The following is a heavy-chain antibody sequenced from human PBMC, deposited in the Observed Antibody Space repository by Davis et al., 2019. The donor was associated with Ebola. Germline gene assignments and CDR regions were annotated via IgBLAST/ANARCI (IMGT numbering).Heavy chain of an antibody. Sequence: PGGSLRLSCAASGFTFSSYGMHWVRQAPGKGLEWVAFIRYDGSNKYYADSVKGRFTISRDNSKNTLYLQMNSLRAEDTAVYYCAKVAAVAGNHFDYWGQGTLVTVSS. CDR2: IRYDGSNK. D-gene: IGHD6-19*01. CDR1: GFTFSSYG. J-gene: IGHJ4*02. CDR3: AKVAAVAGNHFDY. V-gene: IGHV3-30*02.